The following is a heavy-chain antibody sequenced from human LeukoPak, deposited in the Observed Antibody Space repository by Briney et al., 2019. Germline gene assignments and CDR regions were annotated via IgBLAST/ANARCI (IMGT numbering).Heavy chain of an antibody. CDR1: GYTFTSYY. Sequence: ASVKISCKASGYTFTSYYMHWVRQAPGQGLEWMGIINPSGGSTSYAQKFQGRVTMTRDTSTSTVYMELSSLRSEDTAVYYCASLGGNSEYFQHWGQGTLVTVSS. J-gene: IGHJ1*01. D-gene: IGHD4-23*01. CDR3: ASLGGNSEYFQH. CDR2: INPSGGST. V-gene: IGHV1-46*01.